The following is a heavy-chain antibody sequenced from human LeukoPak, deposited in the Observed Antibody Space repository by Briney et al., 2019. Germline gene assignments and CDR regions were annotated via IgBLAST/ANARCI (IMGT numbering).Heavy chain of an antibody. D-gene: IGHD6-19*01. CDR2: IRNDGINK. V-gene: IGHV3-30*02. J-gene: IGHJ4*02. Sequence: GGSLRLSCAASGFTFSSYGMHWVRQAPGKVLGWVAFIRNDGINKYYADSVQGRFTISRDTSKNTLFLQMNSLRGEDTAVYYCAKDRTPPSYSSGWYYFDSWGQGTLVTVSS. CDR3: AKDRTPPSYSSGWYYFDS. CDR1: GFTFSSYG.